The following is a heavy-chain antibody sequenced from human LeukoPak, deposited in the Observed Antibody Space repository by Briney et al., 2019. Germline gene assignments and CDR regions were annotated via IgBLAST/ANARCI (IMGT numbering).Heavy chain of an antibody. J-gene: IGHJ5*02. CDR3: ARGGRGYYGSGSYDT. CDR2: INAGNGNT. V-gene: IGHV1-3*01. D-gene: IGHD3-10*01. Sequence: GASVKVSCKASGYTFTSYAMHWARQAPGQRLEWMGWINAGNGNTEYSQKFQGRVTITRDTSASTAYMELSSLRSEDTAVYYCARGGRGYYGSGSYDTWGQGTLVTVSS. CDR1: GYTFTSYA.